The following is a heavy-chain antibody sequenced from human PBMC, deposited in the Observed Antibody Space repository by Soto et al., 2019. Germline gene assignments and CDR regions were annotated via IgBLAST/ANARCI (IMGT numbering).Heavy chain of an antibody. Sequence: QVQLVQSGAEVKKPGSSVKVSCTASGGTFNFYSISWVRQAPGQGLEWVGRVIPMVGMSEYAQKFQGRVTITADKSTSTAYMNLRSLRSEDTAVYYCATNYGSGSAHFDYWGQGTLVTVS. CDR3: ATNYGSGSAHFDY. D-gene: IGHD3-10*01. CDR2: VIPMVGMS. CDR1: GGTFNFYS. V-gene: IGHV1-69*02. J-gene: IGHJ4*02.